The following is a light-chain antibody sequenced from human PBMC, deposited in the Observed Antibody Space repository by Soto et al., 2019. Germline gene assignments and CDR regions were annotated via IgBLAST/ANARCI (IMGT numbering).Light chain of an antibody. CDR1: LGISDY. V-gene: IGKV1-27*01. CDR2: AAS. Sequence: DNQITQSPSSLSASVGDRVTISCRASLGISDYLAWYQQKPGKVPKLLIYAASTLQSGVPSRFSGSGSGTEFTLTISSLQPEDVATYYCQKYNSAPWTLGQGTKVDIK. J-gene: IGKJ1*01. CDR3: QKYNSAPWT.